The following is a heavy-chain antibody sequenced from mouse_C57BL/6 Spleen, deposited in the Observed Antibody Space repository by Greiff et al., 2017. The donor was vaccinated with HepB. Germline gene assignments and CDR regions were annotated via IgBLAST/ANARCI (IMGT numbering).Heavy chain of an antibody. CDR2: INPNNGGT. CDR3: ANHYDCAWFAY. Sequence: EVQLQESGPELVKPGASVKMSCKASGYTFTDYNMHWVKQSPGKSLEWIGYINPNNGGTSYNQKFKGKATLTVNKSSNTAYMQLRSLTSEDSAVYYCANHYDCAWFAYWGQGTLVTVSA. J-gene: IGHJ3*01. CDR1: GYTFTDYN. V-gene: IGHV1-22*01. D-gene: IGHD2-4*01.